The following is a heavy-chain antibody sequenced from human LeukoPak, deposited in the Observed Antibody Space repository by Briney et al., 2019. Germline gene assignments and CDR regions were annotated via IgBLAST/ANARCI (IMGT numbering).Heavy chain of an antibody. CDR1: GYTFTSYD. D-gene: IGHD6-19*01. V-gene: IGHV1-8*03. CDR3: ARASGPGSSGWYAFDY. CDR2: MNPNSGNT. J-gene: IGHJ4*02. Sequence: GASVKVSCKASGYTFTSYDINWVRQATGQGLEWMGWMNPNSGNTGYAQKFQGRVTITRNTSISTAYMELSSLRSEDTAVYYCARASGPGSSGWYAFDYWGQGTLVTVSS.